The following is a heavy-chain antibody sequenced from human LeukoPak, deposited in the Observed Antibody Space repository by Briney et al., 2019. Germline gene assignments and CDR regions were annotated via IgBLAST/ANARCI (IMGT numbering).Heavy chain of an antibody. Sequence: ASVKVSCKASGYTFISYGFSWVRQAPGQGLEWMGWISGYNGNTHYAQKFQDRVTMTTDTSTSTAYMELRSLRSDDTAVYYCARDGPYCSGGSCYDPGDYWGQGTLVTVSS. CDR2: ISGYNGNT. J-gene: IGHJ4*02. D-gene: IGHD2-15*01. V-gene: IGHV1-18*01. CDR3: ARDGPYCSGGSCYDPGDY. CDR1: GYTFISYG.